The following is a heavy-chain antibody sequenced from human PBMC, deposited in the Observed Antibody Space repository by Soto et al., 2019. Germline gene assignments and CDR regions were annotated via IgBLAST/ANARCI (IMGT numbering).Heavy chain of an antibody. CDR1: GYSFTSYW. V-gene: IGHV5-51*01. J-gene: IGHJ4*02. CDR3: ARPPYSASYYYFDQ. CDR2: IYPGDSDT. D-gene: IGHD1-26*01. Sequence: GESLNISCKASGYSFTSYWIGWVRQMPGKGLEWMGIIYPGDSDTIYSPSFQGQVTISADKSISTAYLQWNSLKASDTAMYCCARPPYSASYYYFDQWGQGTPVTVSS.